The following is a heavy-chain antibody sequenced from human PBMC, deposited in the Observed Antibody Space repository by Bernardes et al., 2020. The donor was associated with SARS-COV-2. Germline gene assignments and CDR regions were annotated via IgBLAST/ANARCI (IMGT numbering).Heavy chain of an antibody. V-gene: IGHV3-7*04. D-gene: IGHD2-2*01. CDR2: IQQVGSGK. Sequence: GGSLRPSCAASGFTFSSYWMSWVRQAPGKGLEWVANIQQVGSGKFFLDSVKGRFTISRDNAKNSVYLQMNSLRADDTAVYYCARVVVPAAVHWFDTWGQGTLVIVSS. J-gene: IGHJ5*02. CDR1: GFTFSSYW. CDR3: ARVVVPAAVHWFDT.